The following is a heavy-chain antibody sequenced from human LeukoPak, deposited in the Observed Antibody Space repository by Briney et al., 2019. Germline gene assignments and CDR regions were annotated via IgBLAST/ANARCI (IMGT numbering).Heavy chain of an antibody. CDR2: INHSGST. CDR1: GGSFSGYY. Sequence: PSETLSLTCAVYGGSFSGYYWSWIRQLPGKGLEWIGEINHSGSTNYNPSLKSRVTISVDTSKNQFSLKLSSVTAADTAVYYCARPAAIGRYYFDYWGQGTLVTVSS. J-gene: IGHJ4*02. V-gene: IGHV4-34*01. D-gene: IGHD2-2*02. CDR3: ARPAAIGRYYFDY.